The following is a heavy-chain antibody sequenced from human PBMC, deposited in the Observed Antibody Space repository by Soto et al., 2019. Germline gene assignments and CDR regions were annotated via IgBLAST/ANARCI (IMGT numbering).Heavy chain of an antibody. CDR3: ASDILTGYYPNYYGMDV. CDR1: GGSFSGYY. CDR2: INHSGST. D-gene: IGHD3-9*01. J-gene: IGHJ6*02. Sequence: KPSETLSLTCAVYGGSFSGYYWSWIRQPPGKGLEWIGEINHSGSTNYNPSLKSRVTISVDTSKNQFSLKLSSVTAADTAVYYCASDILTGYYPNYYGMDVWGQGTTVTVSS. V-gene: IGHV4-34*01.